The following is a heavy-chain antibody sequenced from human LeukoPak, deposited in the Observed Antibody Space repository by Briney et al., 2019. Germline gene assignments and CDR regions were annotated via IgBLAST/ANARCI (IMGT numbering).Heavy chain of an antibody. J-gene: IGHJ6*03. V-gene: IGHV4-34*01. Sequence: SETLSLTCAVYGGSFSGHYWTWIRQPPGKGLEWIGEINHSGSTNYNPSLKSRVTISVDTSKNQFSLKLSSVTAADTAVYYCARDYYYYMDVWGKGTTVTVSS. CDR3: ARDYYYYMDV. CDR2: INHSGST. CDR1: GGSFSGHY.